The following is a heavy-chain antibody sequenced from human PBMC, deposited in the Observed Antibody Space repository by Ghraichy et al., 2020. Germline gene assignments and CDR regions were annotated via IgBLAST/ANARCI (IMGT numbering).Heavy chain of an antibody. J-gene: IGHJ5*02. V-gene: IGHV3-23*01. CDR3: AKAGNTVTTRKGFDH. CDR1: GFTFSSYG. D-gene: IGHD4-17*01. Sequence: GGSLRLSCAASGFTFSSYGMSWVRQAPGKGLEWVSAISGSGDGTYYADSVKGRFTMSRDNSKNTLYLQLNSLRAEDSAVYYCAKAGNTVTTRKGFDHWGQGTLVTVSS. CDR2: ISGSGDGT.